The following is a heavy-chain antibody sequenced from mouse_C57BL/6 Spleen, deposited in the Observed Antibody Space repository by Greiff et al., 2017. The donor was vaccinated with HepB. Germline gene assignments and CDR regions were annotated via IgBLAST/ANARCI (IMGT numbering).Heavy chain of an antibody. V-gene: IGHV1-26*01. CDR3: AREGYYGSSWFAY. CDR1: GYTFTDYY. J-gene: IGHJ3*01. Sequence: VQLQQSGPELVKPGASVKISCKASGYTFTDYYMNWVKQSHGKSLEWIGDINPNNGGTSYNQKFKGKATLTVDKSSSTAYMELRSLTSEDSAVYYCAREGYYGSSWFAYWGQGTLVTVSA. CDR2: INPNNGGT. D-gene: IGHD1-1*01.